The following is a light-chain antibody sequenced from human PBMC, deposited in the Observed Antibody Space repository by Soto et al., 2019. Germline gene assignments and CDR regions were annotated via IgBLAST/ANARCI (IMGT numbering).Light chain of an antibody. CDR3: QQLNSYPLA. CDR1: QGISTY. J-gene: IGKJ4*01. CDR2: AAS. Sequence: DIHLTQSPSFLSVSVGDRVTITCRASQGISTYLAWYQQKPGKAPDLLIYAASTLQSGVPSRFSGTGSGTEFTLTISSLQPEDFATYYCQQLNSYPLAFGGGTKVEIK. V-gene: IGKV1-9*01.